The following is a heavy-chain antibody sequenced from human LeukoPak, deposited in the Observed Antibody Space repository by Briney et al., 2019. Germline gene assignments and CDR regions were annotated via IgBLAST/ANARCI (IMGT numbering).Heavy chain of an antibody. CDR2: IYTSRST. D-gene: IGHD3-22*01. Sequence: KASETLSLTCTVSGGSISSYYWNWIRQPAGKGLEWIGRIYTSRSTNYNPSLKSRVTMSVDTSKNQVSLNLRSVTAADTAVYYCARGTARSAYFNPCWYFDPWGRGTLVTVSS. J-gene: IGHJ2*01. CDR3: ARGTARSAYFNPCWYFDP. V-gene: IGHV4-4*07. CDR1: GGSISSYY.